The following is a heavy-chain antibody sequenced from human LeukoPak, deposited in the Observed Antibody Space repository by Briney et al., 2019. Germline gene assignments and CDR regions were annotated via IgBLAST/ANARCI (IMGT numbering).Heavy chain of an antibody. Sequence: GGSLRLSCAASGFTFSNAWMSWVRQAPGKGLEWVGRIKSETDGGTTDYAAPVKGRFTISRDDSKNTLYLQMNSLKTEDTAVYYCTTLPYSSSWYEDPWGQGTLVTVSS. V-gene: IGHV3-15*01. CDR3: TTLPYSSSWYEDP. J-gene: IGHJ4*02. CDR2: IKSETDGGTT. CDR1: GFTFSNAW. D-gene: IGHD6-13*01.